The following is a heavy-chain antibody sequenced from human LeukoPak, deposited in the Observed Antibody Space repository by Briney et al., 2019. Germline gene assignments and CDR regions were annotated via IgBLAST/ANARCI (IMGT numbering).Heavy chain of an antibody. Sequence: GRSLRLSCAASGFTFSFYGMHWVRQAPGKGLEWVAVIWYDGSNKYYADSVKGRFTISRDNSKNTLYLQMNSLRAEDTAVYYCARGFGQTYGMDVWGQGTTVTVSS. CDR1: GFTFSFYG. CDR2: IWYDGSNK. V-gene: IGHV3-33*08. CDR3: ARGFGQTYGMDV. D-gene: IGHD3-16*01. J-gene: IGHJ6*02.